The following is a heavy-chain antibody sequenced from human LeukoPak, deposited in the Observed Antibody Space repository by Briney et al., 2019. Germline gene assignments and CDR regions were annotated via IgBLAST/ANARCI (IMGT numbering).Heavy chain of an antibody. V-gene: IGHV4-4*02. Sequence: SGTLSLTCAVSGSSISSSNWWSWVRQPPGKGLEWIGEICHSGSTNYNPSLKSRVTISVDKSKNQFSLKLSSVTAADTAVYYCAREAPYPFGVVIIPHHNWFDPWGQGTLVTVSS. D-gene: IGHD3-3*01. CDR3: AREAPYPFGVVIIPHHNWFDP. CDR1: GSSISSSNW. CDR2: ICHSGST. J-gene: IGHJ5*02.